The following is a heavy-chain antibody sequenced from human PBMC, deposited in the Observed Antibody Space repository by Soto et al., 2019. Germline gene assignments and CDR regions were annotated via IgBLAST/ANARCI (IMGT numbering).Heavy chain of an antibody. CDR2: IYYSGST. Sequence: PSETLSLTCTVSGGSISSGGYYWSWIRQHPGKGLEWIGYIYYSGSTYYNPSLKSRVTISVDTSKNQFSLKLSSVTAADTAVYYCARAPLYGDYSHFVYWGQGTLVTVSS. J-gene: IGHJ4*02. D-gene: IGHD4-17*01. V-gene: IGHV4-31*03. CDR3: ARAPLYGDYSHFVY. CDR1: GGSISSGGYY.